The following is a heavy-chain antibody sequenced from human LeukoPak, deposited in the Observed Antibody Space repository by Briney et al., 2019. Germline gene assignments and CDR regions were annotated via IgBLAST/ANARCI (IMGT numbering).Heavy chain of an antibody. CDR1: GGTFSSYA. J-gene: IGHJ4*02. CDR3: ARELGRGYNKTYYFDY. CDR2: IIPILGIA. Sequence: SVKVSCKASGGTFSSYAISWVRQAPGQGLEWMGRIIPILGIANYAQKFQGRVTITADKSTSTAYMELSSLRSEDTAVYYCARELGRGYNKTYYFDYWGQGALVTVSS. V-gene: IGHV1-69*04. D-gene: IGHD3-22*01.